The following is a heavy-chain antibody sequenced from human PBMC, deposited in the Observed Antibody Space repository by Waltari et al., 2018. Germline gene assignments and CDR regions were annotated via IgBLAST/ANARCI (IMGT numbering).Heavy chain of an antibody. V-gene: IGHV1-69*01. CDR3: ARVLGYCSSTSCFSYYYYGMDV. J-gene: IGHJ6*02. D-gene: IGHD2-2*01. Sequence: QVQLVQSGAEVKKPGSSVKVSCKASGGTFSSYAISWVRQDPGQGLEWMGGIIPIFGTANDAQKVQGRVTITADDSTSTAYMELSSLRSEDTAVYYCARVLGYCSSTSCFSYYYYGMDVWGQGTTVTVSS. CDR2: IIPIFGTA. CDR1: GGTFSSYA.